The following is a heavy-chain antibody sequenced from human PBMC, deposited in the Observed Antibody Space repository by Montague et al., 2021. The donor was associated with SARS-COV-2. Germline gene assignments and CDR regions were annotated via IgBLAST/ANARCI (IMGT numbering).Heavy chain of an antibody. D-gene: IGHD3-3*01. CDR3: ARGQTVSEWRWYGMDV. J-gene: IGHJ6*02. CDR2: INHSGST. V-gene: IGHV4-34*01. Sequence: SETLSLTCAVYGGSFSGYYWSWIRQPPGKGLEWIGEINHSGSTNXNPSLKSRVTISVDTSSSQFSLYLTSVTAADAAVYYCARGQTVSEWRWYGMDVWGPGTTVTVSS. CDR1: GGSFSGYY.